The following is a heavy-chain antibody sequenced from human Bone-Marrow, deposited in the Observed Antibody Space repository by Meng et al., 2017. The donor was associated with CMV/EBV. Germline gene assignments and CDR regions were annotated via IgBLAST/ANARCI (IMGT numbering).Heavy chain of an antibody. J-gene: IGHJ4*02. CDR1: GGSISSGGYY. Sequence: SETLSLTCTVSGGSISSGGYYWSWIRQHPGKGLEWIGYIYYSGSTYYNPSLKSRVTISVDTSKNQFILKLSSVTAADTAVYYCARGWYSSSDYWGQGTLVTVSS. V-gene: IGHV4-31*03. D-gene: IGHD6-6*01. CDR2: IYYSGST. CDR3: ARGWYSSSDY.